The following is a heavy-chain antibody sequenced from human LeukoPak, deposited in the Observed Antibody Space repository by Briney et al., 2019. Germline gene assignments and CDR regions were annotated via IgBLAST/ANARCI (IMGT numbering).Heavy chain of an antibody. V-gene: IGHV3-7*01. D-gene: IGHD3-16*01. CDR3: AKWNYAFDS. Sequence: PGGSLRLSCAASGLSFSTYRMTWVRQAPGKGLECVANISPDGSDEDYVDTVKGRFTVSRDNAKSLVYLQMNSLRAADTAVYYCAKWNYAFDSWGQGTLVTVSS. J-gene: IGHJ4*02. CDR1: GLSFSTYR. CDR2: ISPDGSDE.